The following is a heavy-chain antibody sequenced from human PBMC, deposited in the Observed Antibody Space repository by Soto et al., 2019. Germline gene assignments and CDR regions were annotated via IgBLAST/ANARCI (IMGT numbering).Heavy chain of an antibody. D-gene: IGHD3-3*01. CDR3: ARVRVAIFGVVVNAFDI. J-gene: IGHJ3*02. CDR2: IYYSGST. Sequence: QVQLQESGPGLVKPSETLSLTCTVSGGSISSYYWCWIRQPPGKGLEWIGYIYYSGSTNYNTTLKSRVTISVDTSKNQFSLKLSSVTAGDTAVYYCARVRVAIFGVVVNAFDIWGQGTMVTVSS. V-gene: IGHV4-59*01. CDR1: GGSISSYY.